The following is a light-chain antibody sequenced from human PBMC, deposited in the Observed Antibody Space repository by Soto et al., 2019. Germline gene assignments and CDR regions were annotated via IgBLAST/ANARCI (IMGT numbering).Light chain of an antibody. CDR2: RNH. CDR3: AAWDDSLRAVV. J-gene: IGLJ2*01. CDR1: RSNIGTYA. Sequence: QPVLTQSPSASATPGQRVTISCSGSRSNIGTYAVNWYQQLPGTAPTLLIFRNHQRPSGVPDRFSGSKSGTSASLAIGGPQSEDEADYYCAAWDDSLRAVVFGGGTKLTVL. V-gene: IGLV1-44*01.